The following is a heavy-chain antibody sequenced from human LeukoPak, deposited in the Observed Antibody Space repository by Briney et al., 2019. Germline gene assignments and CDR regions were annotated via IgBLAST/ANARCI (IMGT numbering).Heavy chain of an antibody. CDR3: ARGSNWNYGWFDP. J-gene: IGHJ5*02. CDR2: INPNSGGT. CDR1: GCTFSSYA. V-gene: IGHV1-2*02. D-gene: IGHD1-7*01. Sequence: ASVKVSCKASGCTFSSYAISWARQAPGQGLAWMGWINPNSGGTNYAQKFQGRVTMTRDTSISTAYMELSRLRSDDTAVYYCARGSNWNYGWFDPWGQGTLVTVSS.